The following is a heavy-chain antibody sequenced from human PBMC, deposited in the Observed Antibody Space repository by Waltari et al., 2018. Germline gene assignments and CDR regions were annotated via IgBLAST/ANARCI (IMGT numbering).Heavy chain of an antibody. CDR2: INIDESGT. J-gene: IGHJ5*02. CDR3: ARSCGLRCHWFDP. V-gene: IGHV3-74*01. Sequence: EVQLVESGGGLVQPGGSLRLSCTASGFTFTRYWMHWVRQAPGKGRVWVARINIDESGTSYADSVKGRFTISRDNTKNTLYLQMNSLRAEDTAVYYCARSCGLRCHWFDPWAQGTLVTVSS. CDR1: GFTFTRYW. D-gene: IGHD4-17*01.